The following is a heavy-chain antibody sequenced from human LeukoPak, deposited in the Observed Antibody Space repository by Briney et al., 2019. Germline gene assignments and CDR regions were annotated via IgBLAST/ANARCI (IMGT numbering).Heavy chain of an antibody. J-gene: IGHJ5*02. V-gene: IGHV5-51*01. Sequence: GASLKISCKGSGSRFTSYWIGWVRQMPGKGLEWMGIIYPADSDTRYSTSFQGQVTISADKSISTAYLQWSSLKASDTAMYYCARQGEDIPNWFDHWGQGTLVTVSS. CDR2: IYPADSDT. CDR1: GSRFTSYW. D-gene: IGHD2-15*01. CDR3: ARQGEDIPNWFDH.